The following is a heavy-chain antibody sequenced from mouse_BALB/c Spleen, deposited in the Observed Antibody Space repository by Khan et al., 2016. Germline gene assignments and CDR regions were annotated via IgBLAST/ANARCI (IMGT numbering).Heavy chain of an antibody. V-gene: IGHV1S135*01. CDR2: IDPFNGGT. CDR1: GYSFTSYY. J-gene: IGHJ4*01. Sequence: VQLQQSGPELMKPGASVKISCKASGYSFTSYYMHWVQQSHGKSLEWIGYIDPFNGGTSYNQNFKGKATLTVDKSSSTAYMHLSSLTSEDSAVYCCASSTQSVSAMDYWGQGTSVTVSS. D-gene: IGHD1-1*01. CDR3: ASSTQSVSAMDY.